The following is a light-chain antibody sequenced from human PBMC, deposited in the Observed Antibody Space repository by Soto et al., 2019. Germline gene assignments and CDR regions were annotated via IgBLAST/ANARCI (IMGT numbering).Light chain of an antibody. J-gene: IGKJ1*01. CDR1: QSVSCK. V-gene: IGKV3-15*01. CDR3: HQRQSWPRK. CDR2: GAS. Sequence: ILMTQSPATLSVSPGERATLSCRASQSVSCKLAWYQQTRRDPPLLLIDGASTRATGVPARFSGSGSGTDFTLTISDVEPEVFAVYYCHQRQSWPRKFGQGTKVDIK.